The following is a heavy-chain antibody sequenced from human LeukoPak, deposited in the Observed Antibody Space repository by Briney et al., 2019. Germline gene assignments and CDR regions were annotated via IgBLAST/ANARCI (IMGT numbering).Heavy chain of an antibody. J-gene: IGHJ4*02. V-gene: IGHV3-23*03. Sequence: PGGSLRLSCAASGFTFSSYAMSWVRQAPGKGLEWVSVIYSGGSTYYADSVKGRFTISRDNSKNTLYLQKNSLRAEDTAVYYCAKDEKDSSSSHWGQGTLVTVSS. CDR3: AKDEKDSSSSH. CDR2: IYSGGST. CDR1: GFTFSSYA. D-gene: IGHD6-6*01.